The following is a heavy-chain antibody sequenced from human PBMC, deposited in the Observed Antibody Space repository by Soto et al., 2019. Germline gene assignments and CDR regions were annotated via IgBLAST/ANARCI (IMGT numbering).Heavy chain of an antibody. V-gene: IGHV3-30*18. CDR1: GFDFTYYA. J-gene: IGHJ4*02. CDR2: MSSDGSKI. Sequence: QVQLVESGGGAVQPGESLRLSCVASGFDFTYYAMHWVRQAPGKGLESVAVMSSDGSKIHHTDSEKGRFTISRDNSKNTMYLQITSPRKENTVVFFCAKGEGVGGTLGLFDYWGQGTVVSVSS. CDR3: AKGEGVGGTLGLFDY. D-gene: IGHD3-3*01.